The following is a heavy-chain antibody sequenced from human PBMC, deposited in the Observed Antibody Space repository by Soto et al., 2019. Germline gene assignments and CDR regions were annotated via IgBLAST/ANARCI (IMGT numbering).Heavy chain of an antibody. CDR2: IIPIFGTA. Sequence: AVKVSCKSSGGTFSSYAISWVRQAPGQGLEWMGGIIPIFGTANYAQKFQGRVTITADKSTSTAYMELSSLRSEDTAVYYCARDKGNTYYVFWSGRGYYYVIDGRGKGSTVTVCS. V-gene: IGHV1-69*06. CDR1: GGTFSSYA. J-gene: IGHJ6*04. CDR3: ARDKGNTYYVFWSGRGYYYVIDG. D-gene: IGHD3-3*01.